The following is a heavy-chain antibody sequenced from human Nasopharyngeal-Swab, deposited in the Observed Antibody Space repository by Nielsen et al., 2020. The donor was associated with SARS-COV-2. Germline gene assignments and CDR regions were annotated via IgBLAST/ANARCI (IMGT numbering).Heavy chain of an antibody. CDR2: IKSKTDGGTT. V-gene: IGHV3-15*01. D-gene: IGHD4-17*01. J-gene: IGHJ6*02. Sequence: GGSLRLSCAASGFTFSNAWMSWVRQAPGKGLEWVGRIKSKTDGGTTDYAAPVKGRFTISRDDSKNTLYLQMNSLKTEDTAVYYCTTVHDYGDYYYYYYGMDVWGQGTTVTVSS. CDR1: GFTFSNAW. CDR3: TTVHDYGDYYYYYYGMDV.